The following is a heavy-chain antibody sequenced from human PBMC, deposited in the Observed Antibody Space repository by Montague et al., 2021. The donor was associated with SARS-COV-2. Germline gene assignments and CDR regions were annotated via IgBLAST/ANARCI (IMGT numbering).Heavy chain of an antibody. CDR1: GGSVTSGDYY. CDR3: ATEMPAYDVFDI. V-gene: IGHV4-61*08. Sequence: SETLSLPCTVSGGSVTSGDYYWTCIRQPPGKGLVWIGYIYNNGRTNYNPSLKSRVTISMDTSKNRFSLKLDSVSAADTAVYYCATEMPAYDVFDIWGQGTMVTVSS. D-gene: IGHD2-2*01. J-gene: IGHJ3*02. CDR2: IYNNGRT.